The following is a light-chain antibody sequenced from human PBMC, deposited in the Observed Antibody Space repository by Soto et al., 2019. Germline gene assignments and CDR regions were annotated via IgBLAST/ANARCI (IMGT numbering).Light chain of an antibody. CDR1: QSVSSNY. CDR3: QQYGISPWT. CDR2: GAS. Sequence: EIVWTQSPGTLSLSPGERATLSCRASQSVSSNYLAWYQQKPGQAPRPLSYGASSRATGIPDRFSGSGDETDFTLTISRLESEDFAVKYLQQYGISPWTFGEVTKVEIK. J-gene: IGKJ1*01. V-gene: IGKV3-20*01.